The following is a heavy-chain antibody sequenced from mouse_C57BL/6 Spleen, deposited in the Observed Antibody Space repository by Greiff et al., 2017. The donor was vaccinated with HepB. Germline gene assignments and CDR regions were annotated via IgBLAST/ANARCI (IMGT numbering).Heavy chain of an antibody. D-gene: IGHD3-2*01. CDR1: GFTFSSYA. CDR3: AKTALYYFDY. V-gene: IGHV5-4*03. J-gene: IGHJ2*01. Sequence: EVKLVESGGGLVKPGGSLKLSCAASGFTFSSYAMSWVRQTPEKRLEWVATISDGGSYTYYPDNVKGRFTISRDNAKNNLYLQMSHLKSEDTAMYYCAKTALYYFDYWGQGTTLTVSS. CDR2: ISDGGSYT.